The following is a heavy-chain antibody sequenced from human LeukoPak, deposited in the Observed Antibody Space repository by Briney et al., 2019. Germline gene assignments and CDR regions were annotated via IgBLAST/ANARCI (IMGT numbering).Heavy chain of an antibody. Sequence: ASVKVSCKASGYTFASYYMHWVRQAPGQGLEWMGIINPSGGSTSYAQKFQGRVTMTRDTSTSTVYMELSSLRSEDTAVYYCARVGDSSGYYYGSLDYWGQGTLVTVSS. J-gene: IGHJ4*02. CDR3: ARVGDSSGYYYGSLDY. CDR1: GYTFASYY. V-gene: IGHV1-46*01. CDR2: INPSGGST. D-gene: IGHD3-22*01.